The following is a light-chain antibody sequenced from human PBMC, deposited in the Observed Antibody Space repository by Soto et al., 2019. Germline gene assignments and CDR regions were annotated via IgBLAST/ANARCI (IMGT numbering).Light chain of an antibody. CDR1: QSVSSN. V-gene: IGKV3D-11*02. CDR2: DAS. Sequence: EILLTQSPGTLSLSPGERATLTCRASQSVSSNLAWYQQKPGQAPRILIYDASNRATGIPARFSGSGAGTEFTLTISSLQPDDFATYYCQQFKTSPWTFGQGTKVDIK. J-gene: IGKJ1*01. CDR3: QQFKTSPWT.